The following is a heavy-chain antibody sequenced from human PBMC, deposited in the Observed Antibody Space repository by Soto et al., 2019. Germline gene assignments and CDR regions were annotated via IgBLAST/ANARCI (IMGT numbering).Heavy chain of an antibody. CDR3: ASGTAAGRYGMDV. V-gene: IGHV1-46*03. D-gene: IGHD6-13*01. CDR2: INPSGGST. CDR1: GYTFTSYD. Sequence: ASVKVSCKASGYTFTSYDMHWGRQAPGQGLEWMGIINPSGGSTSYAQKFQGRVTMTRDTSTSTVYMELSSLRSEDTAVYYCASGTAAGRYGMDVRSQGSTVTV. J-gene: IGHJ6*02.